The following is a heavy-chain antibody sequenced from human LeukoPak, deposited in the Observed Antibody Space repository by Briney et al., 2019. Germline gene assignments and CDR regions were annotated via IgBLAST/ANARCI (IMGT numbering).Heavy chain of an antibody. D-gene: IGHD2-15*01. V-gene: IGHV3-30-3*01. J-gene: IGHJ4*02. CDR1: GFTFSSYA. CDR2: ISYDGSNK. Sequence: GGSLRLSCAASGFTFSSYAMHWVRQAPGKGLEWVAVISYDGSNKYYADSVKGRFTISRDNSKNTLYLQMNSLRAEDTAVYYCARAPEIGSWSFDYWGQGTLVTVSS. CDR3: ARAPEIGSWSFDY.